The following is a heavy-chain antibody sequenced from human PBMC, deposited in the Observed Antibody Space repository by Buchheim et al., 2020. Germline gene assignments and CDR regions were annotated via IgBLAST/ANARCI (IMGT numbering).Heavy chain of an antibody. V-gene: IGHV1-8*01. J-gene: IGHJ6*02. CDR3: ARGANDGYSSSWSYYYYYGMDV. CDR2: MNPNSGNT. CDR1: GYTFTSYD. D-gene: IGHD6-13*01. Sequence: QVQLVQSGAEVKKPGASVKVSCKASGYTFTSYDINWVRQATGQGLEWMGWMNPNSGNTGYAQKFQGRVTMTRNTSVSTAYMELSSLRSEDTAVYYCARGANDGYSSSWSYYYYYGMDVWGQGTT.